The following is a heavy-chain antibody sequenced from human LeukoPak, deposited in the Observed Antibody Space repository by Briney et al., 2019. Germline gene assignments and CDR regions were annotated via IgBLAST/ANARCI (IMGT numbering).Heavy chain of an antibody. D-gene: IGHD1-7*01. CDR1: GFTFSSYA. J-gene: IGHJ6*03. V-gene: IGHV3-23*01. CDR3: AGTSYDYYYCMDV. CDR2: ISGSGGST. Sequence: GGSLRLSCAASGFTFSSYAMSWVRQAPGKGLEWVSAISGSGGSTYYADSVKGRFTISRDNSKNTLYLQMNSPRAEDTAVYYCAGTSYDYYYCMDVWGKGTTVTVS.